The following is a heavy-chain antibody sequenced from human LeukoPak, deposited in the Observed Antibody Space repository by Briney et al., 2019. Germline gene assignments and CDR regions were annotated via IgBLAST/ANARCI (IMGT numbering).Heavy chain of an antibody. D-gene: IGHD5-18*01. Sequence: SETLSLTCTVSGGSISSYYWSWIRQPPGKGLEWIGYIYYSGSTNYNPSLKSRVTISVDTSKNQFSLKLSSVTAADTAAYYCACEIQLWSKFDYWGQGTLVTVSS. CDR3: ACEIQLWSKFDY. J-gene: IGHJ4*02. V-gene: IGHV4-59*01. CDR2: IYYSGST. CDR1: GGSISSYY.